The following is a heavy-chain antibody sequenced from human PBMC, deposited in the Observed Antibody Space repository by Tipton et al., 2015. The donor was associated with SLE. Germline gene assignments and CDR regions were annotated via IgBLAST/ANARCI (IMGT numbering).Heavy chain of an antibody. D-gene: IGHD3-10*01. CDR3: ARDVPHYYGSGSDY. V-gene: IGHV4-38-2*02. Sequence: TLSLTCTVSGYSISSGYYWGWIRQPPGKGLEWIGSIYHSGSTYYNPTLKSRVTISVDTSKNQFSLKLSSVTAADTAVYYCARDVPHYYGSGSDYWGQGTLVTVSS. CDR1: GYSISSGYY. J-gene: IGHJ4*02. CDR2: IYHSGST.